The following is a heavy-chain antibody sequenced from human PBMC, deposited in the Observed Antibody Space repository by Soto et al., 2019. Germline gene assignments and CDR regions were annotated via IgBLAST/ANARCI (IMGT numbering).Heavy chain of an antibody. CDR1: GFTFSSYA. D-gene: IGHD3-3*01. Sequence: PGGSLRLSCAASGFTFSSYAMHWVRQAPGKGLDWVAVISYDGSNKYYADSVKGRFTISRDNSNNTLYLQMNILRDEDTAVYYCARCRYDFWSGYYPYYYYGMDVWGQGTTVTVSS. CDR2: ISYDGSNK. CDR3: ARCRYDFWSGYYPYYYYGMDV. J-gene: IGHJ6*02. V-gene: IGHV3-30-3*01.